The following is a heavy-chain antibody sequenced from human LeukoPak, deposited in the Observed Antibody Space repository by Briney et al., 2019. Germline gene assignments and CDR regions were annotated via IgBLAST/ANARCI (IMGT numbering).Heavy chain of an antibody. CDR1: GFTFRSYG. Sequence: GGSLRLSCAASGFTFRSYGMHWVRQAPGKGLEWVAFIRYDGNNKYYADSVKGRFTISRDNAKNSLYLQMNSLRAEDTAVYYCARDSSLEIVVVITTIFDYWGQGTLVTVSS. J-gene: IGHJ4*02. CDR2: IRYDGNNK. D-gene: IGHD3-22*01. CDR3: ARDSSLEIVVVITTIFDY. V-gene: IGHV3-30*02.